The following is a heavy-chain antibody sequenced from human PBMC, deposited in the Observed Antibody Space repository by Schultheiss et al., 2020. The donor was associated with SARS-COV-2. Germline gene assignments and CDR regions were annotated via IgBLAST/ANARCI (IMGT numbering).Heavy chain of an antibody. CDR1: GFPFRTYA. Sequence: GESLKISCAASGFPFRTYAMSWVRQAPGKGLEWVAVISYDGSNKYYADSVKGRFTISRDNFKNTLYLQMNSLRAEDTAVYYCARDLWIYGDYDYYYYGMDVWGQGTTVTVSS. J-gene: IGHJ6*02. CDR2: ISYDGSNK. D-gene: IGHD4-17*01. V-gene: IGHV3-30*03. CDR3: ARDLWIYGDYDYYYYGMDV.